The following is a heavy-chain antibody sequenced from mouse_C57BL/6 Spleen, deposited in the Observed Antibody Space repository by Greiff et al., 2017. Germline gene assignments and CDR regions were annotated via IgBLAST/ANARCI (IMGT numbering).Heavy chain of an antibody. CDR2: IDPSDSYT. V-gene: IGHV1-69*01. D-gene: IGHD1-1*01. CDR1: GYTFTSYW. CDR3: ARHGSSYFDV. J-gene: IGHJ1*03. Sequence: VQLQQPGAELVMPGASVKLSCKASGYTFTSYWMHWVKQRPGQGLECIGEIDPSDSYTNYNQKFKGKSTLTVDKSSSTAYMQLSSLRSEDSAVYSCARHGSSYFDVWGTGTSGTVSS.